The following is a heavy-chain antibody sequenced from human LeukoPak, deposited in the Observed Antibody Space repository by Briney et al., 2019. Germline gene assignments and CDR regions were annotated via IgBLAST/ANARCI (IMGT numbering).Heavy chain of an antibody. CDR2: INSDGSST. J-gene: IGHJ4*02. CDR1: GFTFSSYW. CDR3: ARGRLWLRLPFDY. V-gene: IGHV3-74*01. D-gene: IGHD5-12*01. Sequence: GGSLRLSCAASGFTFSSYWMHWVRQAPGKGLVWVSRINSDGSSTSYADSVKGRFTISRDNAKNTLYLQMNSLRAEDTAVYYCARGRLWLRLPFDYWGQGTLVTVPS.